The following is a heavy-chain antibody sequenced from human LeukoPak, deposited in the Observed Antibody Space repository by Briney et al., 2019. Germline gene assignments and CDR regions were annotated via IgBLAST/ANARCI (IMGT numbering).Heavy chain of an antibody. CDR1: GFTVSSSY. D-gene: IGHD3-22*01. V-gene: IGHV3-23*01. Sequence: GGSLRLSCAASGFTVSSSYMNWVRQAPGKGLEWVSAISGSGGSTYYADSVKGRFTISRDNSKNTLYLQMNSLRAEDTAVYYCAKDEGADYYDSSGSPPIDYWGQGTLVTVSS. CDR3: AKDEGADYYDSSGSPPIDY. J-gene: IGHJ4*02. CDR2: ISGSGGST.